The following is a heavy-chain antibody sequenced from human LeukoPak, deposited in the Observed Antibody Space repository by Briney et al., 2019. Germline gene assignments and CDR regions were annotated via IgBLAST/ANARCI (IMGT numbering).Heavy chain of an antibody. CDR2: IYSGGST. J-gene: IGHJ6*02. V-gene: IGHV3-53*01. CDR3: ARDGLYDYVWGSYRPEDYYYGMDV. CDR1: GFTVSSNY. D-gene: IGHD3-16*02. Sequence: GGSLRLSCAASGFTVSSNYMSWVRQAPGKGLEWVSVIYSGGSTYYADSVKGRFTISRDNSKNTLYLQMNSLRAEDTAVYYCARDGLYDYVWGSYRPEDYYYGMDVWGQGTTVTVSS.